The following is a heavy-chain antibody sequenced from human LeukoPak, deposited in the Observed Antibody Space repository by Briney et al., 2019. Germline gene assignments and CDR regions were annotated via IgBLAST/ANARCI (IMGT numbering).Heavy chain of an antibody. CDR3: ARGEYYDFWSGYLVPDV. CDR2: IYTSGST. D-gene: IGHD3-3*01. Sequence: PSQTLSLTCTVFGGYISSGRYYWSWIRPPAGKGLEWIGRIYTSGSTNYNPSLTSRVTISPDTSKNQFSLKLSSVTAADTAVYYCARGEYYDFWSGYLVPDVWGKGTTVTVSS. V-gene: IGHV4-61*02. J-gene: IGHJ6*04. CDR1: GGYISSGRYY.